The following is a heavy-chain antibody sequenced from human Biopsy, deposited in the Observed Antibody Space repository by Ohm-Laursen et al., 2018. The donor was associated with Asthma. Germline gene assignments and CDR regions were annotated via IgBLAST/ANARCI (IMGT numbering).Heavy chain of an antibody. CDR3: ARVVGGYCSSTSCYGGYYYGMDV. J-gene: IGHJ6*02. CDR2: IYYSGST. CDR1: GGSISSGGYY. V-gene: IGHV4-31*11. D-gene: IGHD2-2*01. Sequence: SQTLSLTCAVSGGSISSGGYYWSWIRQHPGKGLEWIGYIYYSGSTYYNPSLKSRVTISVDTSKNQFSLKLSSVTAADTAVYYCARVVGGYCSSTSCYGGYYYGMDVWGQGTTVTVSS.